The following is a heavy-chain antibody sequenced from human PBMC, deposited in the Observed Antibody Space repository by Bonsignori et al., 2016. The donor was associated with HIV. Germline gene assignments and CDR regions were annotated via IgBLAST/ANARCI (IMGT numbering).Heavy chain of an antibody. J-gene: IGHJ3*02. Sequence: WVRQAPGQGLEWMGGIIPILGKANYAQKFQGRVTITADESTSTAYMELSSLRSEDTAVYYCARDKVPRYFGGETAFDIWGQGTMGHRLL. CDR3: ARDKVPRYFGGETAFDI. CDR2: IIPILGKA. V-gene: IGHV1-69*01. D-gene: IGHD3-9*01.